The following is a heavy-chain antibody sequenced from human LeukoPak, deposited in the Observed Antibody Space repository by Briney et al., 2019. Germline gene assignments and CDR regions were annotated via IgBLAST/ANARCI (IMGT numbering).Heavy chain of an antibody. Sequence: PSETLSLTCTVSGGSISSGSYYWGWIRQPPGKGLEWIGSIYYSGSTYYNPSLKSRVTISVDTSKNQFSLKLSSVTAADTAVYYCARSNSVDTAMVFAYWGQGTLVTVSS. V-gene: IGHV4-39*07. D-gene: IGHD5-18*01. CDR2: IYYSGST. CDR3: ARSNSVDTAMVFAY. J-gene: IGHJ4*02. CDR1: GGSISSGSYY.